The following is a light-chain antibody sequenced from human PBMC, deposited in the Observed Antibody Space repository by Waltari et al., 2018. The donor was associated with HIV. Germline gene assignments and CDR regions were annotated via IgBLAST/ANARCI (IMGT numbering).Light chain of an antibody. CDR3: CSYAGGPFV. V-gene: IGLV2-23*02. J-gene: IGLJ1*01. Sequence: QSALTQPSSVSGPPVHSVNISCPGTGGHVGKFFFVCWCQHNPGQAPHPIFYDVTTRPLGVSLRFSGSKSGNTASLTISGLQAEDEANYYCCSYAGGPFVFGSGT. CDR1: GGHVGKFFF. CDR2: DVT.